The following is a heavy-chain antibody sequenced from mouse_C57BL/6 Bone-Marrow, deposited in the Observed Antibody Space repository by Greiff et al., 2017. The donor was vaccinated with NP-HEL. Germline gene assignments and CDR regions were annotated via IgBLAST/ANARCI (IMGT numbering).Heavy chain of an antibody. Sequence: VQLQQSGTVLARPGASVKMSCKTSGYTFTSYWMHWVKQRPGQGLEWIGAIYPGNSDTSYNQKFKGKAKLTAVTSARTAYMELSSLTNEDSAVYYCTRFLLLLYFDYWGQGTTLTVSS. CDR3: TRFLLLLYFDY. D-gene: IGHD1-1*01. V-gene: IGHV1-5*01. J-gene: IGHJ2*01. CDR1: GYTFTSYW. CDR2: IYPGNSDT.